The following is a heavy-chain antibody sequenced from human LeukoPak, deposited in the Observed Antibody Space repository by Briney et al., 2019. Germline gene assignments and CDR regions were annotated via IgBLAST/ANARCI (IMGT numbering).Heavy chain of an antibody. CDR1: GGSFSGYY. V-gene: IGHV4-34*09. Sequence: SETLSLTCAVYGGSFSGYYWSWIRQPPGKGLEWIGEINHSGSTDYNPSLKSRVTISVDTSKNQFSLKLSSVTAADTAVYYCARDRLTSGMDVWGQGTTVTVSS. CDR2: INHSGST. CDR3: ARDRLTSGMDV. J-gene: IGHJ6*02.